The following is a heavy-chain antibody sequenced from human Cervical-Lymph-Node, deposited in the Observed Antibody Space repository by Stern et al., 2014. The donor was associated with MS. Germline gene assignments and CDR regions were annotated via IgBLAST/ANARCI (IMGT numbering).Heavy chain of an antibody. J-gene: IGHJ5*02. CDR3: ATVEAADNWFDP. V-gene: IGHV1-3*01. CDR2: INAGNGNT. CDR1: GYTFTSYA. D-gene: IGHD6-13*01. Sequence: QVQLVQSRAEVKKPGASVKVSCKASGYTFTSYAMHWVRPAPGQRLEWMGWINAGNGNTKYSQKFQGGVTITRDTYARTAYMQLSSLRSEDTAVYYCATVEAADNWFDPWGQGTLVTVSS.